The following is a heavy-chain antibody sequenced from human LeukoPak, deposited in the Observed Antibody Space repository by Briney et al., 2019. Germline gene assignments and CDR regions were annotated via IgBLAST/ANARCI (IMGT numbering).Heavy chain of an antibody. D-gene: IGHD4-11*01. CDR2: IYPGDSDT. Sequence: GESLKISCKGSGYSFTSYWIGWVRQLPGKGVEWMGIIYPGDSDTRYSPSFQGQVTISADKSISTAYLQWSSLKASDTAIYYCARLQSLATVAFFFDSWGQGTLVTVSS. CDR1: GYSFTSYW. J-gene: IGHJ4*02. V-gene: IGHV5-51*01. CDR3: ARLQSLATVAFFFDS.